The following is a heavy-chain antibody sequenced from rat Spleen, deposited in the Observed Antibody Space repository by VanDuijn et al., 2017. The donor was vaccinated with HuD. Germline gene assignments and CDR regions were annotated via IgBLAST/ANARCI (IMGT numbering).Heavy chain of an antibody. CDR3: ARSDGTHYYRPFIY. Sequence: EVQLQESGPGLVKPSQSLSLTCSVTDHSITNGYRWNWIRKFPGNKLEWMGYINSAGNTLYNPSLKSRISITRDNSKNQFFLQVNSVTTEDTATYYCARSDGTHYYRPFIYWGQGTQVTVSS. V-gene: IGHV3-3*01. J-gene: IGHJ3*01. D-gene: IGHD1-12*02. CDR2: INSAGNT. CDR1: DHSITNGYR.